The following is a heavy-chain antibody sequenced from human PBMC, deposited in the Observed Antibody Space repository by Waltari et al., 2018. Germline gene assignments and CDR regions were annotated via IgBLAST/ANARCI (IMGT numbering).Heavy chain of an antibody. D-gene: IGHD2-2*02. J-gene: IGHJ6*02. Sequence: QVQLVQSGAEVKKPGSSVKVSCKASGGTFSSYTISWVRQAPGHGLEWMGRIIPILGIANYAQKFQGRVTITADKSTSTAYMELSSLRSEDTAVYYCALPDCSSTSCYKGYYYGMDVWGQGTTVTVSS. CDR3: ALPDCSSTSCYKGYYYGMDV. CDR1: GGTFSSYT. V-gene: IGHV1-69*02. CDR2: IIPILGIA.